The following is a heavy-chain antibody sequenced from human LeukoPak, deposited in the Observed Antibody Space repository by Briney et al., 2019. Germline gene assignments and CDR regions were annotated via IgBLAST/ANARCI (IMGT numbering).Heavy chain of an antibody. Sequence: SETLSLTCAVYGGSFSGYYWSWIRQPPGKGLEWIGEINHSGSTNYNPSLKSRITISVDTSKNQFSLKLSSVTAADTAVYYCAKNYYDVDYYYYYGMDVWGQGTTVTVSS. CDR3: AKNYYDVDYYYYYGMDV. V-gene: IGHV4-34*01. CDR2: INHSGST. D-gene: IGHD3-22*01. CDR1: GGSFSGYY. J-gene: IGHJ6*02.